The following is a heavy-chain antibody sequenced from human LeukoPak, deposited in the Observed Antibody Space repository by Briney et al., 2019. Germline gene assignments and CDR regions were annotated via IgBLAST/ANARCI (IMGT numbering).Heavy chain of an antibody. D-gene: IGHD6-13*01. CDR3: ARVVAAAGYFDY. V-gene: IGHV4-31*03. J-gene: IGHJ4*02. CDR1: GGSISSGGYY. CDR2: IYYSGST. Sequence: SETLSLTCTVSGGSISSGGYYWSWIRQHPGKGLEWIGYIYYSGSTYYNPSLKSRVTISVDTSKNQFSPKLSSVTAADTAVYYCARVVAAAGYFDYWGQGTLVTVSS.